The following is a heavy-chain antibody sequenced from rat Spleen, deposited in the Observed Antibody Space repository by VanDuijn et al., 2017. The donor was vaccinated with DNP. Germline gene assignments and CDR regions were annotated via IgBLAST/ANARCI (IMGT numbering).Heavy chain of an antibody. D-gene: IGHD1-2*01. CDR2: VWGHGNT. J-gene: IGHJ4*01. CDR3: ARYSTSFVMDA. V-gene: IGHV2-43*01. CDR1: GFSLTSYH. Sequence: QVQLKESGPGLVQPSETLSLTCTVSGFSLTSYHVSWVRQPPGKGLEWMGIVWGHGNTDYNSALKSRLSISRDTSKSQVFLKMNSLQTEDTATCYCARYSTSFVMDAWGQGASVTVSS.